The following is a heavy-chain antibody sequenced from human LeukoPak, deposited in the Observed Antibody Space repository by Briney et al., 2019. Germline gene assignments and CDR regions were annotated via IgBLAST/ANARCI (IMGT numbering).Heavy chain of an antibody. J-gene: IGHJ4*02. Sequence: SETLSLTCAVSGGSIGSRNWWSWVRQPPGKGLQWIGEIYQSGSSIYNPSLRSRVTMSVDKSKDQLSLKLTSVTAADTAVYYCARDQTYSGSGIYTYFDYWGQGILVTVSS. V-gene: IGHV4-4*02. CDR2: IYQSGSS. CDR1: GGSIGSRNW. D-gene: IGHD3-10*01. CDR3: ARDQTYSGSGIYTYFDY.